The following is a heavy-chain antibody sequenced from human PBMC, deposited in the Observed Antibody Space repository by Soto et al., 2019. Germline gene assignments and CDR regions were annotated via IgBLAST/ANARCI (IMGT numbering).Heavy chain of an antibody. CDR3: AKRITIFGPYFDY. Sequence: GGSLRLSCAASGFTFSTYSMAWVRQAPGKGLEWVASISNSGGTTAYADSVKGRFTISRDNSKNMLFLQMNSLRAEDTALYYCAKRITIFGPYFDYWGQGSLVTVSS. CDR2: ISNSGGTT. D-gene: IGHD3-9*01. CDR1: GFTFSTYS. V-gene: IGHV3-23*01. J-gene: IGHJ4*02.